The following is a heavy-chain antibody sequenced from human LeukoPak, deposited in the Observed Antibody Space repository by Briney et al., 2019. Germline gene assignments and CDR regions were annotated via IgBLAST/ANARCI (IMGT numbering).Heavy chain of an antibody. CDR3: ARVGGTNYYYYGMDV. D-gene: IGHD3-10*01. CDR2: IYDSGST. Sequence: SETLSLTCTVSGGSVSSDIYYWSWIRQPPGKGLEWIGYIYDSGSTNYNPSLKSRVTISVDTSKNQFSLKLSSVTAADMAVYYCARVGGTNYYYYGMDVWGQGTTVTVSS. CDR1: GGSVSSDIYY. J-gene: IGHJ6*02. V-gene: IGHV4-61*01.